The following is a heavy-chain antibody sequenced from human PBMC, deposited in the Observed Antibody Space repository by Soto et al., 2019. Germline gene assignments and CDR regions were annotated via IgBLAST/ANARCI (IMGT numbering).Heavy chain of an antibody. CDR2: IYGGGST. V-gene: IGHV3-66*01. Sequence: GGSVGLSCAASGVTVGSNYMRWVRQGPGKGLEWVSVIYGGGSTYYADSVKGRFTISRDNSKNTLYLQMNSLRAEDTAVYYCARVKDDDLWSGYYTTFDYWGQGTLVTVSS. J-gene: IGHJ4*02. CDR1: GVTVGSNY. CDR3: ARVKDDDLWSGYYTTFDY. D-gene: IGHD3-3*01.